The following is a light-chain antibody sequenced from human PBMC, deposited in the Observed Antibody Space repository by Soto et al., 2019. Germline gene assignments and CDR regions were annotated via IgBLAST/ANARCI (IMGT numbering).Light chain of an antibody. CDR1: SSDVGGYNY. Sequence: QSALTQPRSVSGSPGQSVAISCTGTSSDVGGYNYVSWYQQHPGKAPKLIIYDVSKRPSGVPDRFSGSKSGNTASLTISGLQSEDEADYYCCSYAGGSYVFGTGTKLTVL. V-gene: IGLV2-11*01. J-gene: IGLJ1*01. CDR3: CSYAGGSYV. CDR2: DVS.